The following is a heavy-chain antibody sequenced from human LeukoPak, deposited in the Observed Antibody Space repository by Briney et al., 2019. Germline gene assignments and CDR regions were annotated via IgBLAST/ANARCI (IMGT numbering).Heavy chain of an antibody. CDR1: GFTFSSYG. CDR2: IWYDGSNK. V-gene: IGHV3-33*01. CDR3: ARGSRFGELPAGGMDV. Sequence: PGRSLRLSCAASGFTFSSYGMHWVRQAPGKGLEWVAVIWYDGSNKYYVDSVKGRFTISRDNSKNTLYLQMNSLRAEDTAVYYCARGSRFGELPAGGMDVWGKGTTVTVSS. D-gene: IGHD3-10*01. J-gene: IGHJ6*04.